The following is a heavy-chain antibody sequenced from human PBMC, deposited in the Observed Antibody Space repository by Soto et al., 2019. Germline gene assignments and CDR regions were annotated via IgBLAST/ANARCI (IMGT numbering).Heavy chain of an antibody. J-gene: IGHJ4*02. V-gene: IGHV1-69*01. CDR1: GGLFSSFA. Sequence: QEQLVQSGAEVKKPGSSVKVSCKDSGGLFSSFAISWVRQAPGQGLEWMGGIIPVFGTTNYAQKFQGRVTITGDEATNTDYMALSSLTSDDTAMYDCARGGGPYVWFNECWGQGTQVTVSS. CDR3: ARGGGPYVWFNEC. D-gene: IGHD3-16*01. CDR2: IIPVFGTT.